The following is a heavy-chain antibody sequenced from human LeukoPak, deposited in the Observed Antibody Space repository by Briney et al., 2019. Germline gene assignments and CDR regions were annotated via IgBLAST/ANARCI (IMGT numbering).Heavy chain of an antibody. Sequence: GESLKISCKGSGYSFTNHYIGWVRLMPGKGLEWMGIIYPGDSDTRYSPSIQGQVTISADKSISTAYLQWSSLKASDTTMYYCARRGYGSGNYYYPNWGQGTLVTVSS. V-gene: IGHV5-51*01. D-gene: IGHD3-10*01. CDR1: GYSFTNHY. CDR3: ARRGYGSGNYYYPN. J-gene: IGHJ4*02. CDR2: IYPGDSDT.